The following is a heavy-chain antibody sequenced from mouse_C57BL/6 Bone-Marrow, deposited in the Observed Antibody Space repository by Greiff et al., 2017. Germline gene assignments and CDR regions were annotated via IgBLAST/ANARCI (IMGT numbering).Heavy chain of an antibody. CDR3: ARSGPLGRSFDY. CDR2: IYPTSGRT. CDR1: GYTFTSYW. Sequence: VQLQQSGAELVKPGASVKMSCKASGYTFTSYWITWVKQRPGQGLERIGDIYPTSGRTNYNEKFKSKAILTVDTSSNTAYMQLSSLTSEDSAVFYCARSGPLGRSFDYWGQGTTLTVSS. V-gene: IGHV1-55*01. J-gene: IGHJ2*01. D-gene: IGHD4-1*01.